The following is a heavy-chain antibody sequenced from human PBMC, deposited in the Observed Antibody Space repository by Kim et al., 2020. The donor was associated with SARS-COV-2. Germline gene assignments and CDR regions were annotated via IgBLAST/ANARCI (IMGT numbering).Heavy chain of an antibody. D-gene: IGHD6-19*01. Sequence: GGSLRLSCAASGFTFSSYGMHWVRQAPGKGLEWVAVISYDGSNKYYADSVKGRFTISRDNSKNTLYLQMNSLRAEDTAVYYCAKSRPPRGWYYSYYYGMDVWGQGTTVTVSS. V-gene: IGHV3-30*18. CDR3: AKSRPPRGWYYSYYYGMDV. CDR1: GFTFSSYG. CDR2: ISYDGSNK. J-gene: IGHJ6*02.